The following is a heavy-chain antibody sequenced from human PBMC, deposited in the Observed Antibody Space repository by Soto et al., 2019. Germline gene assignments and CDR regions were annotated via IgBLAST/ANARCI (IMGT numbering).Heavy chain of an antibody. CDR3: AKRDWSSWLPFDY. CDR2: ISGSGGST. Sequence: GGSLRLSCAASGFTFSSYAMSWVRQAPEKGLEWVSAISGSGGSTYYADSVKGRFTISRDNSKNTLYLQMNSLRAEDMAVYYCAKRDWSSWLPFDYWGQGTLVTVSS. V-gene: IGHV3-23*01. J-gene: IGHJ4*02. CDR1: GFTFSSYA. D-gene: IGHD6-13*01.